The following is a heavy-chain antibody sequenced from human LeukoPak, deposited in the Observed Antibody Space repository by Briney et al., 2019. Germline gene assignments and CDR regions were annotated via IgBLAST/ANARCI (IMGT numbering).Heavy chain of an antibody. D-gene: IGHD3-22*01. CDR1: NGSTSTNNYY. CDR2: IFYSGST. Sequence: PSETLSPTCTFSNGSTSTNNYYLGWVPHPPRKALEWIGNIFYSGSTYYSPSLKSRVTISLDTSRNQFSLKLNSVTAADTAVYYCARSNGYGLIDIWGQGTMVTVSS. CDR3: ARSNGYGLIDI. V-gene: IGHV4-39*07. J-gene: IGHJ3*02.